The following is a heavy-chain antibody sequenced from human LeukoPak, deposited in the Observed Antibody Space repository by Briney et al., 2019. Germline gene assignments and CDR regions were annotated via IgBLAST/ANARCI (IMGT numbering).Heavy chain of an antibody. Sequence: GGSLRLSCAASGFTFDDYAMHWVRQAPGKGLEWVSGIGWNSGSIGYADSVKGRFTISRDNAKNSLYLQMNSLRAEDTALYYCAKAEGPVAAAVDYWGQGTLVTVSS. J-gene: IGHJ4*02. D-gene: IGHD2-15*01. V-gene: IGHV3-9*01. CDR3: AKAEGPVAAAVDY. CDR2: IGWNSGSI. CDR1: GFTFDDYA.